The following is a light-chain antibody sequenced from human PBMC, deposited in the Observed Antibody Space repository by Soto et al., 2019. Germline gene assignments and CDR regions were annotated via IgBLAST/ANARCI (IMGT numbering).Light chain of an antibody. CDR3: SSYGGSNNFV. V-gene: IGLV2-8*01. CDR2: EVT. CDR1: SSDVGGYNL. J-gene: IGLJ1*01. Sequence: QSVLTQPPSASGSPGQSVTISCTGTSSDVGGYNLVSWYRQYPGKAPKLIIYEVTKRPSGVPDRFSGSKSGNTASLTVSGLQTDDEADYYCSSYGGSNNFVFGTGTKVTVL.